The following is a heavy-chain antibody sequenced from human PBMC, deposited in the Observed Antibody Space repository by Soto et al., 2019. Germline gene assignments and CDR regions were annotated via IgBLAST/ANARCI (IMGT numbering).Heavy chain of an antibody. CDR3: ALRGVYNSDSNGDYLNY. J-gene: IGHJ4*02. CDR2: IYWDDDK. V-gene: IGHV2-5*02. Sequence: SGPTLVNPTQTLTLTCTFSGFSLSTSGVGVGWIRQPPGKALEWLVFIYWDDDKRYSPSLRSRLTITKDTSKNQVVLTMTNLHPVNTATYSCALRGVYNSDSNGDYLNYWGQGTLVTVSS. CDR1: GFSLSTSGVG. D-gene: IGHD6-19*01.